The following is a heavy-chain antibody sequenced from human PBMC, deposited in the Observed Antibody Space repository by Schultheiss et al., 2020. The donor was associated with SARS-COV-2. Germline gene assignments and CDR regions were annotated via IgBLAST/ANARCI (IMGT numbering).Heavy chain of an antibody. CDR1: GFTFSSYS. Sequence: GGSLRLSCAASGFTFSSYSMNWVRQAPGKGLEWVSSISSSSSYIYYADSVKGRFTISRDNAKNSLYLQMNSLRAEDTAVYYCARDHDIVVVPAAIGGCFDPWGQGTLVTVSS. D-gene: IGHD2-2*02. CDR2: ISSSSSYI. CDR3: ARDHDIVVVPAAIGGCFDP. V-gene: IGHV3-21*01. J-gene: IGHJ5*02.